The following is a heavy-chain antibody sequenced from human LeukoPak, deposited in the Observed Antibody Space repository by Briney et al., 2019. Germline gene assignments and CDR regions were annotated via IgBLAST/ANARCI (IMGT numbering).Heavy chain of an antibody. V-gene: IGHV4-34*01. D-gene: IGHD3-16*01. CDR3: ARWGIAAFDY. CDR1: GGSFSGYY. Sequence: PSETLSLTCAVYGGSFSGYYWSWIRQPPGKGLEWIGEINHSGSTNYNPSLKSRVTISVDTSKNQFSLKLSSVTAADTAVYYCARWGIAAFDYWGQGTLVTVSS. J-gene: IGHJ4*02. CDR2: INHSGST.